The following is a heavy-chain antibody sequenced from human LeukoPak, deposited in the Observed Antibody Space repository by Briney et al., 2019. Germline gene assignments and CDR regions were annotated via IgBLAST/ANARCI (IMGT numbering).Heavy chain of an antibody. D-gene: IGHD2-8*02. V-gene: IGHV4-30-2*01. J-gene: IGHJ4*02. CDR3: ARARLERTGYYFES. Sequence: SQTLSLTCSVSGGSISSGVYYWSWIRQAPGEGLEWIGYIHHGGSTYYNPSLKSRVTLSVDRSKNQFSLQLTSVTAADTAVYYCARARLERTGYYFESWGQGALVTVSS. CDR1: GGSISSGVYY. CDR2: IHHGGST.